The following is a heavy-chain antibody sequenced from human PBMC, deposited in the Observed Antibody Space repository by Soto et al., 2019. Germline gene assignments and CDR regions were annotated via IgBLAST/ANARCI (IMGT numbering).Heavy chain of an antibody. CDR2: INPNGGT. J-gene: IGHJ4*02. CDR1: GYTLTDNY. V-gene: IGHV1-2*02. D-gene: IGHD4-17*01. Sequence: AXVEVSCQGSGYTLTDNYMHWVREAPGQGLEWMGWINPNGGTNYAQKFQGRVTMTRDTSISTAYMELSRLRSDDTAVYYCARSLTTLTTLLDYWGQGTLVTVSS. CDR3: ARSLTTLTTLLDY.